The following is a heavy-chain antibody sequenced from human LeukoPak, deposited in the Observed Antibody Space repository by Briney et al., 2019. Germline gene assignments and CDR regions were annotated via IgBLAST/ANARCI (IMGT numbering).Heavy chain of an antibody. J-gene: IGHJ3*02. CDR2: IKSKTDGGTT. Sequence: GGSLRLSCAASGFTFSNAWMSWVRQAPGKGLEWVGRIKSKTDGGTTDYAAPVKGRFTISRDDSKNTLYLQMNSLKTEDTAVYYCTTGLRLDYGSRRSHAFDIWGQGTMVTVSS. D-gene: IGHD3-10*01. CDR1: GFTFSNAW. CDR3: TTGLRLDYGSRRSHAFDI. V-gene: IGHV3-15*01.